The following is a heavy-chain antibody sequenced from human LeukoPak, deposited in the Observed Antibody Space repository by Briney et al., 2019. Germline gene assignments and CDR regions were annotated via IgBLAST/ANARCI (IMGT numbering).Heavy chain of an antibody. CDR1: GFTFSSYA. CDR2: ISGSGGST. Sequence: GGSLRLSXAASGFTFSSYAMSWVRQAPGKGLEWVSVISGSGGSTYYADSVKGRFTISRDNSKNTLYLQMNSLRAEDTAVYYCANGVLMAYDIWGQGRMVTVSS. CDR3: ANGVLMAYDI. J-gene: IGHJ3*02. D-gene: IGHD2-8*01. V-gene: IGHV3-23*01.